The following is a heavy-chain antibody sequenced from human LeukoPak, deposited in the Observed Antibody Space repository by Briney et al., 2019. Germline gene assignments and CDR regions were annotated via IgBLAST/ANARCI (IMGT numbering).Heavy chain of an antibody. J-gene: IGHJ4*02. D-gene: IGHD3-10*01. CDR2: IWYDGSNK. V-gene: IGHV3-30*19. Sequence: AGGSLRLSCAASGFTFSSYGMHWVRQAPGKGLEWVAVIWYDGSNKYYADSVKGRFTISRDNSKNTLYLQMNSLRAEDTAVYYCARDGVTMVRGVIIHVFDYWGQGTLVTVSS. CDR1: GFTFSSYG. CDR3: ARDGVTMVRGVIIHVFDY.